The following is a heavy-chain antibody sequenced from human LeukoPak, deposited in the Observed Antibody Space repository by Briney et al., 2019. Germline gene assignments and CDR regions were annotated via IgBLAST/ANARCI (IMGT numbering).Heavy chain of an antibody. V-gene: IGHV4-30-2*01. CDR1: GGSIRSGGYS. CDR3: ARGAPASAEYFQH. CDR2: IYHSGST. J-gene: IGHJ1*01. Sequence: SQTLPLTCAVSGGSIRSGGYSWSWIRQPPGKGLEWIGYIYHSGSTYYNPSLKSRVTISVDRSKNQFSLKLSSVTAADTAVYYCARGAPASAEYFQHWGQGTLVTVSS.